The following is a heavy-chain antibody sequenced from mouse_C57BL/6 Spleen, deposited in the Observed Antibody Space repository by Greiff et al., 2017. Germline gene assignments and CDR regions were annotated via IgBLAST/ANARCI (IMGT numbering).Heavy chain of an antibody. D-gene: IGHD1-1*01. CDR3: ARSPGRDAMDY. Sequence: QVQLKQSGPELVKPGASVKISCKASGYAFSSSWMNWVKQRPGKGLEWIGRIYPGDGDTNYNGKFKGKATLTADKSSSTAYMQRSSLTSEDSAVYFCARSPGRDAMDYWGQGTSVTVSS. CDR1: GYAFSSSW. V-gene: IGHV1-82*01. CDR2: IYPGDGDT. J-gene: IGHJ4*01.